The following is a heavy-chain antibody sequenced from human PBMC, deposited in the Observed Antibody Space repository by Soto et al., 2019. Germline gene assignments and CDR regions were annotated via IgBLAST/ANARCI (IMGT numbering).Heavy chain of an antibody. V-gene: IGHV3-21*01. D-gene: IGHD3-22*01. CDR2: IGSRTSDI. CDR1: VFTLSRHT. CDR3: VRDYYDTSGYPNTFDM. J-gene: IGHJ3*02. Sequence: PWWSLRLSCSASVFTLSRHTMNWVRKAPGKGLEWVSFIGSRTSDIYYADSVKGRFTISRDNAKNSLYLDLTRLRAEDTAVYFCVRDYYDTSGYPNTFDMWGQGTMVTVSS.